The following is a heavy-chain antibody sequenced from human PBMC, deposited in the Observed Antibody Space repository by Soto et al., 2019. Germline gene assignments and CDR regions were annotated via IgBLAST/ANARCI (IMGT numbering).Heavy chain of an antibody. V-gene: IGHV4-30-4*01. J-gene: IGHJ4*02. CDR2: IYYSGST. CDR1: GGSISRGDYY. Sequence: SETLSLTCTVSGGSISRGDYYWSWIRQPPGKGLEWIGYIYYSGSTYYNPSLKSRVTISVDTSKNQFSLKLSSVTAADTAVYYCAKLFSGSTGEFDYWGQGTLVTVSS. CDR3: AKLFSGSTGEFDY. D-gene: IGHD1-26*01.